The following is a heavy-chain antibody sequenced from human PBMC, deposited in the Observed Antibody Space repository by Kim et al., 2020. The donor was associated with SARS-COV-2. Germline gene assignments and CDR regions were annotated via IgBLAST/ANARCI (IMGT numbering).Heavy chain of an antibody. CDR2: GST. CDR3: AITSGYFDS. V-gene: IGHV3-23*01. J-gene: IGHJ4*02. Sequence: GSTSDADSGKGRFAISRDNSKNSLYLQMSSLIAEDTAVYYCAITSGYFDSWGQGTLVTVSS. D-gene: IGHD3-3*01.